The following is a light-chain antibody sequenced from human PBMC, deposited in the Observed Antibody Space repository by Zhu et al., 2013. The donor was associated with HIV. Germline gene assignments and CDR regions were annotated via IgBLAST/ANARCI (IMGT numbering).Light chain of an antibody. CDR2: AAS. Sequence: EIQMTQSPSSLSASVGDRVTITCRASQGISTYLAWFQQRPGEAPKSLIYAASSLQNGVPSRFSGSGSGTEFTLTINSLQPEDFAVYYCQQRHNWPPVTFGQGTRLEIK. J-gene: IGKJ5*01. CDR3: QQRHNWPPVT. CDR1: QGISTY. V-gene: IGKV1-16*01.